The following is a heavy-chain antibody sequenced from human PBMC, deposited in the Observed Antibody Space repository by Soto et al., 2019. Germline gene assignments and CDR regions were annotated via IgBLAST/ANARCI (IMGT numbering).Heavy chain of an antibody. CDR1: GFTFSSYW. V-gene: IGHV3-7*01. Sequence: EVQLVESGGGLVQPGGSLRLSCAASGFTFSSYWMSWVRQAPGKGLEWVANIKQDGSEKYYVDSVKGRFTISRDNAKNSLYLQMNSLRAEDTDVYYCARDSSSHPGEFDYWVQGTLVTVSS. CDR2: IKQDGSEK. J-gene: IGHJ4*02. CDR3: ARDSSSHPGEFDY. D-gene: IGHD6-13*01.